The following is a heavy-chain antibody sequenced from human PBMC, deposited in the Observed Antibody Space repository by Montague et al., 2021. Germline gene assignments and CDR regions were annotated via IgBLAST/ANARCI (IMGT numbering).Heavy chain of an antibody. J-gene: IGHJ6*02. CDR1: GGSFNAYY. V-gene: IGHV4-34*01. Sequence: SETLSLTCAVYGGSFNAYYWSWIRQSPGKGLEWIGEIHHRGSIYYDPTTDYNPSLQSRITITVYASKHRFSLRLRSVTSADTAVYYCARHSVGFESSYNGLDVWGRGTPVIVSS. CDR2: IHHRGSIYYDPTT. CDR3: ARHSVGFESSYNGLDV. D-gene: IGHD3-10*01.